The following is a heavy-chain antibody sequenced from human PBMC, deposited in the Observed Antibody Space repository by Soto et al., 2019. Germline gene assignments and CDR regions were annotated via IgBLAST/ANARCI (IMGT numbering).Heavy chain of an antibody. CDR3: ARGTFYYDSHAYYGD. D-gene: IGHD3-22*01. CDR2: IDPSGGGT. CDR1: GYTFTSYY. Sequence: GASVKVSCKASGYTFTSYYMHWVRQAPGQGLEWMGIIDPSGGGTSYAQKFQGRLTMTRDTSTSTVYMELSSLRAEDTAVYYCARGTFYYDSHAYYGDWGQGTVVTVSS. V-gene: IGHV1-46*01. J-gene: IGHJ4*02.